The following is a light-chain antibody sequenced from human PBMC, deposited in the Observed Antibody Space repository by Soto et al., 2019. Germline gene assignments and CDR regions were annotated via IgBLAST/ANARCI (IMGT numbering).Light chain of an antibody. CDR1: QSVSRN. CDR3: QLYNNWPPERT. J-gene: IGKJ1*01. Sequence: EIVMTQSPDTLSVSPWEGGTLSCRASQSVSRNVAWYQQKPGQAPRLLIYGGSTRVTGIPARFSGSGSGTEFTLTICSLQSEDFAVYYCQLYNNWPPERTFGQGTKVEIK. CDR2: GGS. V-gene: IGKV3-15*01.